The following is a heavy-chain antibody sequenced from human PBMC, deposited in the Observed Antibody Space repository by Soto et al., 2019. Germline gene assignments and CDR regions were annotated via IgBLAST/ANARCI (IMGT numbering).Heavy chain of an antibody. Sequence: ASVKVSCKASGYTFTSYDINWVRQATGQGLEWMGWMNPNSGNTGYAQKFQGRVTMTRNTSISTAYMELSSLRSEDTAVYYCARVPSSGWYGGFWSGVWFEPWGQGTLVTVS. D-gene: IGHD6-19*01. J-gene: IGHJ5*02. V-gene: IGHV1-8*01. CDR1: GYTFTSYD. CDR2: MNPNSGNT. CDR3: ARVPSSGWYGGFWSGVWFEP.